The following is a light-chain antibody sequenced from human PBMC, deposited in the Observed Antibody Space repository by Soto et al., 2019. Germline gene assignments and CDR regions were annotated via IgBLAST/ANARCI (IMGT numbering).Light chain of an antibody. J-gene: IGKJ1*01. CDR1: QSVSSF. Sequence: EIVLTQSPATLSLSPGEAATLSCRASQSVSSFLAWYQQKPGQAPRLLIYDASKRATGIPARFSGSGSGTDFTLTISSLEPEDFAVYYCQQYKSYSWTFGQGTKVEIK. CDR2: DAS. CDR3: QQYKSYSWT. V-gene: IGKV3-11*01.